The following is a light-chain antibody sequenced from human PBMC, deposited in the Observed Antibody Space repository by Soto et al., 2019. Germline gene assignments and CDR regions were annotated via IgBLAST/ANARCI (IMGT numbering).Light chain of an antibody. J-gene: IGKJ4*01. V-gene: IGKV3-20*01. CDR1: QSLSNNF. Sequence: DIVLTQSPGTLSLSPGDRAALSCGASQSLSNNFLAWYQQKPGQAPRLLISGASSRATGIPDRFSGSGSGTDFTLTITRVEPEDFAVYYCQQYATSPLTCVGGTKVEIK. CDR3: QQYATSPLT. CDR2: GAS.